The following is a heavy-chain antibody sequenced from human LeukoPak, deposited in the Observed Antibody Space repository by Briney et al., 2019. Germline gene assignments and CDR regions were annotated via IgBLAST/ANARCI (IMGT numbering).Heavy chain of an antibody. CDR1: GYSITSGYY. V-gene: IGHV4-38-2*01. D-gene: IGHD1-1*01. CDR3: ASTKFQLESGYY. CDR2: IYHSGST. J-gene: IGHJ4*02. Sequence: SETLSLTCAVSGYSITSGYYWGWIRQPPGEGLEWIGSIYHSGSTYYNPSLKSRVTISLDTSKNQFSLKLSSVTAADTAVYYCASTKFQLESGYYWGQGTLVTVSS.